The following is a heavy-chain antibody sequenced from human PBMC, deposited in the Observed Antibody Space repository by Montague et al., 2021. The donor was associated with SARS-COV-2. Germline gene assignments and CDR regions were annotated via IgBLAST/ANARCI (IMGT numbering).Heavy chain of an antibody. CDR1: GCSISSRSYY. J-gene: IGHJ3*02. Sequence: SETLSLTCTVSGCSISSRSYYWGWIRQPPGKGLEWTGSIYYSGSTYYNPSLKSRVTISVDTSKNQFSLKLSSVTAADTAVYYCARLRGDYGGTYDTFDIWGQGTMVTVSS. CDR3: ARLRGDYGGTYDTFDI. CDR2: IYYSGST. D-gene: IGHD4-23*01. V-gene: IGHV4-39*01.